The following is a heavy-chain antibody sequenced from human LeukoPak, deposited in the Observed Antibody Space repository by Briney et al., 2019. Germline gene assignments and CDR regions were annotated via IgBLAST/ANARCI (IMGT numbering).Heavy chain of an antibody. Sequence: PGGSLRLSCAASGFTFSSYEMNWVRQAPGKGLEWVSYISSSGSTIYYADSVEGRFTISRDNAKNSLYLQMNSLRAEDTAVYYCARDQRDAFDIWGQGTMVTVSS. CDR1: GFTFSSYE. V-gene: IGHV3-48*03. CDR2: ISSSGSTI. J-gene: IGHJ3*02. CDR3: ARDQRDAFDI.